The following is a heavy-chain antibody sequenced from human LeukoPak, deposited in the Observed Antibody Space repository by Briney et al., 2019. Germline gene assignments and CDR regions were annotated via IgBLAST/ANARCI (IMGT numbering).Heavy chain of an antibody. Sequence: GGSLRLPCAASGFIVSNNYMSWVRQAPGKGLEWISVTYSGGYTSYSDSVKGRFAIFRDNSKNTLYLQMNSLKDEDTAVYYCAKRSPVAVWGQGTLVTVSS. J-gene: IGHJ4*02. CDR1: GFIVSNNY. D-gene: IGHD6-19*01. CDR2: TYSGGYT. CDR3: AKRSPVAV. V-gene: IGHV3-66*04.